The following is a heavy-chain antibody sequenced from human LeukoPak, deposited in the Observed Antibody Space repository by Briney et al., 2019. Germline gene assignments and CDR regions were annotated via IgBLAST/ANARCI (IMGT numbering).Heavy chain of an antibody. Sequence: SQTLSLTCTVSGGSISSGGYYWSWIRQHPGKGLEWIGYIYYSGSTYYNPSLKSRVTISVDTSKNQFSLKLSSVTAADTAVYYCARASYGKVQYFDYWGQGTLVTVSS. CDR2: IYYSGST. CDR3: ARASYGKVQYFDY. D-gene: IGHD3-10*01. J-gene: IGHJ4*02. V-gene: IGHV4-31*03. CDR1: GGSISSGGYY.